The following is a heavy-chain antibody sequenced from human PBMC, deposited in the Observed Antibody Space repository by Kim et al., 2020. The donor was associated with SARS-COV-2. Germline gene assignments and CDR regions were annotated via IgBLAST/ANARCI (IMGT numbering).Heavy chain of an antibody. CDR2: ISWNSGSI. Sequence: GGSLRLSCAASGFTFDDYAMHWVRQAPGKGLEWVSGISWNSGSIGYADSVKGRFTISRDNAKNSLYLQMNSLRAEDTALYYCAKDIRELGIFDYWGQGTLVTVSS. J-gene: IGHJ4*02. CDR1: GFTFDDYA. CDR3: AKDIRELGIFDY. D-gene: IGHD7-27*01. V-gene: IGHV3-9*01.